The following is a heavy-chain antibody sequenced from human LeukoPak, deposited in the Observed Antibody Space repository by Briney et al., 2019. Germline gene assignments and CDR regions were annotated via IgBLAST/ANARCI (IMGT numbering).Heavy chain of an antibody. CDR2: INPNSGGT. D-gene: IGHD4-17*01. CDR1: GYTFTGYY. Sequence: ASVKVSCKASGYTFTGYYMHWVRQAPGQGLEWMGWINPNSGGTNYAQKFQGRVTMTRDTSISTAYMELSRLRSDDTAVYYCARDSPYYTVTVQSFDYWGQGTLVTVSS. V-gene: IGHV1-2*02. J-gene: IGHJ4*02. CDR3: ARDSPYYTVTVQSFDY.